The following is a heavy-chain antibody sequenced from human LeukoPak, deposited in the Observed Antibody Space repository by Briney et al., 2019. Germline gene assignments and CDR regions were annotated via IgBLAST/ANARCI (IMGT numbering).Heavy chain of an antibody. Sequence: SETLSLTCTVSGGSISSSSYYWGWIRQPPGKGLEWIGSIYYSGSTYYNPSLKSRVTISVDTSKNQFSLKLSSVTAADTAVYYCARHPLTTVAWYSSGWYAGNWFDPWGQGTLVTVSS. CDR1: GGSISSSSYY. D-gene: IGHD6-19*01. CDR2: IYYSGST. V-gene: IGHV4-39*01. J-gene: IGHJ5*02. CDR3: ARHPLTTVAWYSSGWYAGNWFDP.